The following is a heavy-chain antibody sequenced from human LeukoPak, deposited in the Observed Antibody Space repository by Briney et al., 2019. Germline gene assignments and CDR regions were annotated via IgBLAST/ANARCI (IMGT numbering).Heavy chain of an antibody. CDR2: ISGSGAST. CDR1: GFTFSSYA. V-gene: IGHV3-23*01. J-gene: IGHJ4*02. Sequence: GGSLRLSCAASGFTFSSYAMSWVRQAPGKGLEWVSVISGSGASTYYADSMKGRLTISRDNSKNTLYLQINSLRAEDTAVYYCAKESCGGDCLKGSVYSGQGTLVTVSS. D-gene: IGHD2-21*02. CDR3: AKESCGGDCLKGSVY.